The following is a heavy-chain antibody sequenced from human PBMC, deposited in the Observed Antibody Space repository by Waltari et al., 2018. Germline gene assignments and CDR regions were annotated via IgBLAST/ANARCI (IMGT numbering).Heavy chain of an antibody. J-gene: IGHJ6*02. Sequence: QVQLVQSGAEVKKPGASVKVSCKASGYTFTSYDINWVRQATGQGLEWMGWMNPNSGNKGYAQKFQGRVTMTRNTSISTAYMELSSLRSEDTAVYYCARAETGTPDYYYYGMDVWGQGTTVTVSS. V-gene: IGHV1-8*01. CDR1: GYTFTSYD. D-gene: IGHD1-1*01. CDR3: ARAETGTPDYYYYGMDV. CDR2: MNPNSGNK.